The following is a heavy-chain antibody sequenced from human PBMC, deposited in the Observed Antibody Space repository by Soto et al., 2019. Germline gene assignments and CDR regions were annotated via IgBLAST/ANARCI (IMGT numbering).Heavy chain of an antibody. CDR2: INPNSGGT. J-gene: IGHJ6*02. D-gene: IGHD2-2*01. CDR1: GYTFTGYY. Sequence: ASVKVSCKASGYTFTGYYMHWVRQAPGQGLEWMGWINPNSGGTNYAQKFQGWVTMTRDTSISTAYMELSRLRSDDTAVYYCARGAAIGHYYYYYGMDVWGQGTTVTVS. V-gene: IGHV1-2*04. CDR3: ARGAAIGHYYYYYGMDV.